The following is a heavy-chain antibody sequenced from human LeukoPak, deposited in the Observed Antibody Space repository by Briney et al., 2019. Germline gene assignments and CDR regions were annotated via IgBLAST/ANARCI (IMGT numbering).Heavy chain of an antibody. J-gene: IGHJ4*02. CDR1: GYTFTSYG. CDR2: IIPILGIA. CDR3: ARVPYDSSGYYYFDY. V-gene: IGHV1-69*04. D-gene: IGHD3-22*01. Sequence: GASVKVSCKASGYTFTSYGISWVRQAPGQGLEWMGRIIPILGIANYAQKFQGRVTITADKSTSTAYMELSSLRSEDTVVYYCARVPYDSSGYYYFDYWGQGTLVTVSS.